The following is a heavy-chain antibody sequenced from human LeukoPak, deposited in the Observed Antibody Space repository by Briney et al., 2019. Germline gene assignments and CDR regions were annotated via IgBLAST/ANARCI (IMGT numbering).Heavy chain of an antibody. V-gene: IGHV4-39*07. D-gene: IGHD5-24*01. CDR2: IYYSGST. CDR3: ARDSSLGDGYSF. Sequence: SETLSLTCTVSGGSISSSSYYWGWIRQPPGKGLEWIGSIYYSGSTYYNPSLKSRVTISVDTSKNQFSLKLSSVTAADTAVYYCARDSSLGDGYSFWGQGTLVTVSS. CDR1: GGSISSSSYY. J-gene: IGHJ4*02.